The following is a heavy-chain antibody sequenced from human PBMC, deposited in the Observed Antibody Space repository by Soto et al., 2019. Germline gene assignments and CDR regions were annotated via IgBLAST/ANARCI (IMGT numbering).Heavy chain of an antibody. CDR2: ISSTSRFI. J-gene: IGHJ4*02. D-gene: IGHD3-3*01. CDR3: VSKGDDFWSRDFDY. V-gene: IGHV3-21*01. CDR1: GFTFSSYS. Sequence: EVHMVESGGGLVQPGGSLRLSCAASGFTFSSYSMNWVRQAPGKGLEWVSSISSTSRFIYYADSVKGRFTISRDNAKNALYLQMNSLRAEDTGVYYCVSKGDDFWSRDFDYWGQGTLVTVSS.